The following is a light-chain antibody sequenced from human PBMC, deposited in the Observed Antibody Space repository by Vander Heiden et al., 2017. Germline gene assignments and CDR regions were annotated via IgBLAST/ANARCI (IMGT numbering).Light chain of an antibody. CDR1: VLAKKY. CDR3: YSAADNNLRV. CDR2: KDS. V-gene: IGLV3-27*01. J-gene: IGLJ3*02. Sequence: SYELTQPSSVSVSPGQPARITCSGDVLAKKYARWFQQKPGQAPGRGRLKDSERPSGIPERVSGSSSGNTVTLTISGAQVEDEADYDCYSAADNNLRVFGGGTKMTVL.